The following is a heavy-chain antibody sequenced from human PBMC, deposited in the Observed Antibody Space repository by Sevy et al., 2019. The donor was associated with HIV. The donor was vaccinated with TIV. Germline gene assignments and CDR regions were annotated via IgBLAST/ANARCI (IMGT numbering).Heavy chain of an antibody. Sequence: GGSLRLSCAASGFTFDDYAMHWIRQAPGKGLEWVSGISWNSGSIGYADSVKGRFTISRDNAKNSLYLQMNSLRAEDTALYYCAKDEGYSSARMDYWGQGTLVTVSS. J-gene: IGHJ4*02. CDR2: ISWNSGSI. CDR1: GFTFDDYA. CDR3: AKDEGYSSARMDY. V-gene: IGHV3-9*01. D-gene: IGHD6-25*01.